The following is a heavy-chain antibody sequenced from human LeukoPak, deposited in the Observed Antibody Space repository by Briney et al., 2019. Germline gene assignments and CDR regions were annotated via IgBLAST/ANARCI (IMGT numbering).Heavy chain of an antibody. CDR3: ATSSTPAIAAAFLYYFDY. D-gene: IGHD6-13*01. CDR2: IKQDGSET. J-gene: IGHJ4*02. CDR1: GFSLGDYW. Sequence: GGSLRLSCAASGFSLGDYWMNWVRQAPGKGPEWLATIKQDGSETHYVDSVKGRLSISRDNAKNSLYLQINSLRAEDTAVYYCATSSTPAIAAAFLYYFDYWGQGTLVTVSS. V-gene: IGHV3-7*01.